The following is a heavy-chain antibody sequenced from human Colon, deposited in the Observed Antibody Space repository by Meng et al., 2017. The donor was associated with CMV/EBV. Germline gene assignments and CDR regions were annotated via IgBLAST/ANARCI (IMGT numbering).Heavy chain of an antibody. CDR3: ARNRLECGGDCYFADY. CDR1: GFSFITNY. D-gene: IGHD2-21*02. CDR2: IYDTGRK. Sequence: GGSLRLSCAASGFSFITNYISWFRQGPGKGLEWLSVIYDTGRKYYADSVKGRFTVSRDESKNVVFLQMNDLRVEDKAVYYCARNRLECGGDCYFADYWGQGTLVTVSS. J-gene: IGHJ4*02. V-gene: IGHV3-66*01.